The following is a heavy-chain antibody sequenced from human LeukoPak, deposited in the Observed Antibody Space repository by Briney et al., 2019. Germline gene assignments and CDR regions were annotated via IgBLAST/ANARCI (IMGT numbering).Heavy chain of an antibody. D-gene: IGHD6-13*01. V-gene: IGHV6-1*01. Sequence: SQTLSLTCAITGDSVSSNIAAWNWFRQSPSRGLEWLGRTYYRSKWTFEYAVSVRGRISFNPDTSKNQVSLHLTSVTPEDTALYYCARDVSAGADYWGQGTLVTVSS. CDR3: ARDVSAGADY. J-gene: IGHJ4*02. CDR1: GDSVSSNIAA. CDR2: TYYRSKWTF.